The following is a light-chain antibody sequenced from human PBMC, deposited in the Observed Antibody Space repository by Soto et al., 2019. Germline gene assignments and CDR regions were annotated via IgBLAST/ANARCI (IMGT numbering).Light chain of an antibody. J-gene: IGKJ1*01. V-gene: IGKV1-5*03. CDR3: QQYNSYSQT. CDR2: KAS. CDR1: QSISSW. Sequence: DIQMTQSPSTLSASVGDRVTITCRASQSISSWLAWYQQKPGKAPKLLIYKASSLESGDPSRFSGSGSGTVFTLTISSLQPDGFATYYCQQYNSYSQTFGQGTKVDIK.